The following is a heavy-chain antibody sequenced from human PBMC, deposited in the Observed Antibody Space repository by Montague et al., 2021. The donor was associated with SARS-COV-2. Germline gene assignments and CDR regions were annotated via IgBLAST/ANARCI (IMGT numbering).Heavy chain of an antibody. CDR3: ASILRLLRWFDL. CDR1: GFTFSSYE. D-gene: IGHD3-3*01. V-gene: IGHV3-48*03. CDR2: ISSSGSTI. J-gene: IGHJ2*01. Sequence: SLSLSFAASGFTFSSYEMNWVRQAPGKGLEWVSYISSSGSTIYYVDSVKGRFNISRDNAKNSLYLQMNSLRAEDTAVYYCASILRLLRWFDLWGRRTLVTVSA.